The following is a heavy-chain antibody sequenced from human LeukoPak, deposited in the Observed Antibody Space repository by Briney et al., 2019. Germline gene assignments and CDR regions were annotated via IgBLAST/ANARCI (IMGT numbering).Heavy chain of an antibody. J-gene: IGHJ6*03. CDR3: ARDPYSGTYGDTYYYYMDV. Sequence: GGSLRLSCAASGFTFSSYGMHWVRQAPGKGLEWVAFIRYDGSNKYYADSVKGRFTISRDNARNSLYLQMNSLRAEDTAVYYCARDPYSGTYGDTYYYYMDVWGKGTTVTISS. V-gene: IGHV3-30*02. CDR1: GFTFSSYG. CDR2: IRYDGSNK. D-gene: IGHD1-26*01.